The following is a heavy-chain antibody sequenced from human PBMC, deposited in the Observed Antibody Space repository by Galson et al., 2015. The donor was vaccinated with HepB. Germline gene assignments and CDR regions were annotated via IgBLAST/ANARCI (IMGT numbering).Heavy chain of an antibody. CDR1: GFTFSTYR. V-gene: IGHV3-30*04. Sequence: SLRLSCAASGFTFSTYRLHWFRQAPGKGLEWVGVISHDGTDKYYAKSLEGRFTVSRDNSRSTLYLEMNSLRPDDTAIYYCAREGGEWGQGTTVTVSS. CDR2: ISHDGTDK. D-gene: IGHD3-10*01. CDR3: AREGGE. J-gene: IGHJ6*02.